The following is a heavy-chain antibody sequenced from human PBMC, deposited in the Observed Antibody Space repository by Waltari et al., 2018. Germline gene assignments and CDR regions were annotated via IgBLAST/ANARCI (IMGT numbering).Heavy chain of an antibody. J-gene: IGHJ4*02. Sequence: QVQLQESGPGLVKPSETLSPTCSAAGGSISNYYWNWIRQTPGKGLEWIGYISSSGQTNYNPSLKSRVSVSLDTSKTRFSLRLSSVTAADTAVYYCARATYYDFSSGYSFDNWGQGTLVTVSS. D-gene: IGHD3-3*01. CDR2: ISSSGQT. V-gene: IGHV4-59*01. CDR1: GGSISNYY. CDR3: ARATYYDFSSGYSFDN.